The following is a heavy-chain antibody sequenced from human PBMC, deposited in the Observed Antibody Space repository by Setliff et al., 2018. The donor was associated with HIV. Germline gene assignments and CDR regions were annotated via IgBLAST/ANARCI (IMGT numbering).Heavy chain of an antibody. J-gene: IGHJ6*03. V-gene: IGHV4-39*01. CDR3: NIYYYYYMDV. CDR2: IYYSGST. CDR1: SASISSSGYY. Sequence: PSETLSLTCTVSSASISSSGYYWGWIRQPPGKGLEWIGSIYYSGSTYYNPSLKSRVTISVDTSKNQFSLKLSSVTAADTAVYYCNIYYYYYMDVWGKGTTVTVSS.